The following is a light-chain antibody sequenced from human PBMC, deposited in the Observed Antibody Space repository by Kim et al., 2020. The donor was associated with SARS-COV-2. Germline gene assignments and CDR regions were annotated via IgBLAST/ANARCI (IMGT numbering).Light chain of an antibody. V-gene: IGLV1-47*02. CDR2: GNS. CDR1: TTTIENTY. Sequence: GHRVTIPCSGRTTTIENTYVFWYQQLPGTAPKHLIYGNSQRPSGVPDRFSGSKSGTSASLDISDLRSEDEADYYCAAWDVSLSGRVFGGGTKVTVL. CDR3: AAWDVSLSGRV. J-gene: IGLJ3*02.